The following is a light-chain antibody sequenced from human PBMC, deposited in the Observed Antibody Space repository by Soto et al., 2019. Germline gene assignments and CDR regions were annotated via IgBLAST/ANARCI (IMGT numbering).Light chain of an antibody. CDR1: QSISSS. CDR3: QQSFNLPRT. CDR2: AAS. V-gene: IGKV1-39*01. Sequence: DIEMTQSPSSLSASVGETITITCRASQSISSSLNWFQHSPGQPPKLLLFAASSLHAGVPPRFSGSGSGTSFSLTIRSLQPEDFATYYCQQSFNLPRTFGQGTKVDNK. J-gene: IGKJ1*01.